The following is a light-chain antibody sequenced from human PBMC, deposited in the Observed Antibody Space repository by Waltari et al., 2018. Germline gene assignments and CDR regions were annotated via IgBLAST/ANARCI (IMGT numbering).Light chain of an antibody. CDR2: GNT. V-gene: IGLV1-40*01. Sequence: QSVLTQPPSVSGAPGQRVTISCTGSSSNIGAGYAVPWYQQLPGTPPKLLIYGNTNRPSGVPDRFSGSKSGTSASLAITGLQAEDEADYYCQCYDSSLSGSVFGGGTKLTVL. J-gene: IGLJ3*02. CDR1: SSNIGAGYA. CDR3: QCYDSSLSGSV.